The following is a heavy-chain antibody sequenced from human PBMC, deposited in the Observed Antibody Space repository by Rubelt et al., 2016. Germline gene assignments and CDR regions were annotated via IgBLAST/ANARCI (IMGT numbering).Heavy chain of an antibody. J-gene: IGHJ4*02. Sequence: EVQLVEAGGGLVQPGGSLRLSCSASGFTFSTYGMNWVRQAPGKGLEWVSGISGSGGSTYDADSVKGRFTISRDNSKNTMYLQRKSLRARDTAVYYCEKGRSGTSDSPLDYWGQGSLVTVSS. CDR2: ISGSGGST. CDR1: GFTFSTYG. D-gene: IGHD2-2*01. V-gene: IGHV3-23*04. CDR3: EKGRSGTSDSPLDY.